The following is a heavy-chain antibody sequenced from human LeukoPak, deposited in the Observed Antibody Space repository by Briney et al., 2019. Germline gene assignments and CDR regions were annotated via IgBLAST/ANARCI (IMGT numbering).Heavy chain of an antibody. CDR3: ARVIRGYCSGGSCYSRGQWFDP. V-gene: IGHV4-39*01. D-gene: IGHD2-15*01. CDR1: GGSISSSSYY. J-gene: IGHJ5*02. Sequence: PSETQSLTCTVSGGSISSSSYYWGWIRQPPGKGLEWIGSIYYSGSTYYNPSLKSRVTISVDTSKNQFSLKLSSVTAADTAVYYCARVIRGYCSGGSCYSRGQWFDPWGQGTLVTVSS. CDR2: IYYSGST.